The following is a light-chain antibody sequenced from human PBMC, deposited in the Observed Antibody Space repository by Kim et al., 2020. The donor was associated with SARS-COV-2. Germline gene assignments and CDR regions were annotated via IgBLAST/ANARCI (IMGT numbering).Light chain of an antibody. CDR1: SSNRGENY. J-gene: IGLJ1*01. CDR3: GVWDSRLRIYV. Sequence: GQTVTISCSGSSSNRGENYVSWYQQLPGAAPQLVIYDNDNRPSVIPDRFSGSKSVTSATLGITGLQTGDEADYYCGVWDSRLRIYVFGTGTKVTVL. V-gene: IGLV1-51*01. CDR2: DND.